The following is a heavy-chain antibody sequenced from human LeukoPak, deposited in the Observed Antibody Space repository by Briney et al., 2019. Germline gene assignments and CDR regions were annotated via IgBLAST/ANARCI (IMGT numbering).Heavy chain of an antibody. CDR1: GGSISSYY. D-gene: IGHD6-19*01. V-gene: IGHV4-59*01. CDR2: IYYGGST. J-gene: IGHJ6*02. CDR3: ARAEADYYYYGMDV. Sequence: SETLSLTCTVSGGSISSYYWSWIRQPPGKGLEWIGYIYYGGSTNYNPSLKSRVTISVDTSKNQFSLKLSSVTAADTAVYYCARAEADYYYYGMDVWGQGTTVTVSS.